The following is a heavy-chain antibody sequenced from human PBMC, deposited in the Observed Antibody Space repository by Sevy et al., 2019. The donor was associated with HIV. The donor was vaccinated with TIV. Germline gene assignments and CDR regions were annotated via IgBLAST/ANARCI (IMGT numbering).Heavy chain of an antibody. CDR3: ARAVRSGQLLSGMDV. D-gene: IGHD2-2*01. V-gene: IGHV3-48*01. CDR1: VFTFSSYS. Sequence: GGSLRLSCGVSVFTFSSYSMNWVRQAPGKGLEWVSYISSTSYTIYYADSMKGRFTISRDNAKNSVHLQMNSLRAEDTAMYYCARAVRSGQLLSGMDVWGQGTTVTVSS. CDR2: ISSTSYTI. J-gene: IGHJ6*02.